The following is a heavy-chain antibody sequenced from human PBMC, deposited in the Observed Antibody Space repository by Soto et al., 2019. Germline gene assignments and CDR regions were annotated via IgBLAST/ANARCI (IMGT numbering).Heavy chain of an antibody. CDR1: GFTFNTYA. CDR2: ITIDGGGT. J-gene: IGHJ4*02. CDR3: VKYKGIIHPLTFDY. Sequence: GGYLRLSCAASGFTFNTYAMSWVRQAPGKGLEWVSSITIDGGGTFYADSVQGRFTVFRDNSRNTLYLQMSSLRAEDTAVYYCVKYKGIIHPLTFDYWCQGTLVSVS. V-gene: IGHV3-23*01. D-gene: IGHD1-1*01.